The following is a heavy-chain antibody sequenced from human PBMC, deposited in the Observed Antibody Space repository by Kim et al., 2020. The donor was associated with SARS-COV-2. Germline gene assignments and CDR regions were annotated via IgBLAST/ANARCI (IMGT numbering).Heavy chain of an antibody. V-gene: IGHV1-46*01. J-gene: IGHJ4*02. D-gene: IGHD6-13*01. CDR3: ARETAAAGKTFDY. Sequence: TPRFPGRVTMTRDTSTSTVFMDLSNLRSGDTAVYYCARETAAAGKTFDYWGQGTLVTVSS.